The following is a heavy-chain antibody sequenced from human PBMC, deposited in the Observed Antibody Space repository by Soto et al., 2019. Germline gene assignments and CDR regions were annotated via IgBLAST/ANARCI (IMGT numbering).Heavy chain of an antibody. Sequence: QVQLVQSGAEVKKPGASVKVSCKASGYTFTSYYMHWVRQAPGQGLEWMGIINPSGGSTSYAQKFQGRVTMTRDTSTSTVYRELSSLRSEDTAVYYCARPPRRVGAFDYWGQGTLVTVSS. CDR2: INPSGGST. CDR3: ARPPRRVGAFDY. J-gene: IGHJ4*02. CDR1: GYTFTSYY. V-gene: IGHV1-46*01. D-gene: IGHD1-26*01.